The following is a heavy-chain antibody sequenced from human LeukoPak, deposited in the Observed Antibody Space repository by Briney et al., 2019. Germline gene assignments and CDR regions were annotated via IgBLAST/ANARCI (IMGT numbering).Heavy chain of an antibody. D-gene: IGHD4-23*01. CDR2: IYYSGST. Sequence: SEPLSLTCTVSGGSISRSSYYWGWIRQPPGTGLEWIGSIYYSGSTYYNPSLKSRVTISIDTSRNQFSLTLASVTAADTALYYCARHRYDGISDDAFDICGQGTMVTVSS. J-gene: IGHJ3*02. CDR3: ARHRYDGISDDAFDI. CDR1: GGSISRSSYY. V-gene: IGHV4-39*01.